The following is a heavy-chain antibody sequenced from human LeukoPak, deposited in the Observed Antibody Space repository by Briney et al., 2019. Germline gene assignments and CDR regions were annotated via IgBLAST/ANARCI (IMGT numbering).Heavy chain of an antibody. CDR2: ISSYNGDT. CDR1: GYTFINYG. J-gene: IGHJ4*02. D-gene: IGHD2-8*01. CDR3: ARGTHGVFVDY. Sequence: ASVKVSCKASGYTFINYGISWVRQAPGQGLEWMGWISSYNGDTNFAQKFQGRVTMTTDISTSTAYMELRSLRSDDTAVYYCARGTHGVFVDYWGQGTLVTVSS. V-gene: IGHV1-18*01.